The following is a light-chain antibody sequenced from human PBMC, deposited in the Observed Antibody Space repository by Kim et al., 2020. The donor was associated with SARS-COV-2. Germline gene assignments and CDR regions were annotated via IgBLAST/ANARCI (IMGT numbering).Light chain of an antibody. J-gene: IGKJ4*01. Sequence: PGESATLSCRASQSVTASFLAWYQQKPGQAPRLLLYGASNRATGIPDRFSGSGSGTEYTLTISRLEPEDFAVYYCQQYGSSPPLTFGGGTKVDIK. V-gene: IGKV3-20*01. CDR2: GAS. CDR3: QQYGSSPPLT. CDR1: QSVTASF.